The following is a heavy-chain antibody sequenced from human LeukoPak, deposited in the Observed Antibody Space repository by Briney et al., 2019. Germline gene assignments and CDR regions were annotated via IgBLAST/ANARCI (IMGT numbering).Heavy chain of an antibody. CDR1: GYTFTDYY. Sequence: ASVKVSCKASGYTFTDYYMHWVRQAPGQGLEWMGWINPNSGGTNYAQKFQGRVTMTRDTSISTGHMELSRLRSDDTAVYYCARDPYGGIDAAFEIWGQGTMVTVSS. D-gene: IGHD4-23*01. J-gene: IGHJ3*02. CDR2: INPNSGGT. V-gene: IGHV1-2*02. CDR3: ARDPYGGIDAAFEI.